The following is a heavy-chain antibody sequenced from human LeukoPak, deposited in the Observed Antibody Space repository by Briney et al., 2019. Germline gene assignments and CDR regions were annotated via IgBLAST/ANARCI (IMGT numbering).Heavy chain of an antibody. Sequence: PGRSLRLSCAASGFTFSSYGMHWVRQAPGKGLEWVTVIWYDGSNKYYADSVKGQFTISRDNSKNTLYLQMNSLRAEDTAVYYCARGMVQWLAYFDYWGQGTLVTVSS. V-gene: IGHV3-33*01. CDR1: GFTFSSYG. J-gene: IGHJ4*02. CDR3: ARGMVQWLAYFDY. D-gene: IGHD6-19*01. CDR2: IWYDGSNK.